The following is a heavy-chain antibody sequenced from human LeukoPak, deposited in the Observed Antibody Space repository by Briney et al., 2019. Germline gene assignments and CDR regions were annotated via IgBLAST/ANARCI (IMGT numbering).Heavy chain of an antibody. Sequence: GGSLRLSCAVSGFTFSGYAMTWVRQAPGKGLEWVSGISGSGGSTYYADSVKGRFTISRDNSKNTLYLQMNSLRADDTAEYYCGGHFYDSTVHSTPLKYFDYWGQGTLVTVSS. CDR3: GGHFYDSTVHSTPLKYFDY. CDR2: ISGSGGST. D-gene: IGHD3-22*01. CDR1: GFTFSGYA. J-gene: IGHJ4*02. V-gene: IGHV3-23*01.